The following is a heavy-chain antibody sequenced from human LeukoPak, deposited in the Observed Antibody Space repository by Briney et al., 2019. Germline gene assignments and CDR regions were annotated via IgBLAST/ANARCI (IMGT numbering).Heavy chain of an antibody. Sequence: SETLSLTCSVSGGSISSNSYYWGWIRQPPGKGLEWIGRIYTSGNTNYNPSLKSRVTMSVDTSKNQFSLKLSSVTAADTAVYYCARDRGAALGYYGMDVWGQGTTVTVSS. CDR1: GGSISSNSYY. CDR3: ARDRGAALGYYGMDV. V-gene: IGHV4-39*07. J-gene: IGHJ6*02. CDR2: IYTSGNT. D-gene: IGHD3-10*01.